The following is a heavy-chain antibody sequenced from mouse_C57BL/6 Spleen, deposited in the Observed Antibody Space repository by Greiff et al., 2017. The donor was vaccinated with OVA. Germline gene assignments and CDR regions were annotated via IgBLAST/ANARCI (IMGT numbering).Heavy chain of an antibody. CDR1: GYTFTDYE. CDR3: TDYDGYYRVAY. CDR2: IDPETGGT. D-gene: IGHD2-3*01. Sequence: QVQLQQSGAELVRPGDSVTLSCKASGYTFTDYEMHWVKQTPVHGLEWIGVIDPETGGTAYNEKFKGKAILTADKSSSTAYMELRSLASEDSAVYYCTDYDGYYRVAYWGEGTLVTVSA. V-gene: IGHV1-15*01. J-gene: IGHJ3*01.